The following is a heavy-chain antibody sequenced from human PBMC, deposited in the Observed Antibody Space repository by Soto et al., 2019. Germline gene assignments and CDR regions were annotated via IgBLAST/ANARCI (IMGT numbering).Heavy chain of an antibody. D-gene: IGHD1-1*01. CDR2: ISAHNGNT. CDR3: ARGGYGDY. V-gene: IGHV1-18*01. J-gene: IGHJ4*02. CDR1: GYAFTTYG. Sequence: QVHLVQSGAEVKKPGASVKVSCKGSGYAFTTYGITWVRQAPGQGLEWMGWISAHNGNTNYAQKLQGRVTVTRDTSPRTAYMELRSMRSDDTAVYYCARGGYGDYWGQGALVTVSS.